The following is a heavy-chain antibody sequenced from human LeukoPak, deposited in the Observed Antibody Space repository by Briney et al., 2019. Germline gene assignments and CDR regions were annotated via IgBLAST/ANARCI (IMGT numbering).Heavy chain of an antibody. J-gene: IGHJ6*03. Sequence: SETLSLTCTVSGGSISSYYWSWIRQPAGKGLEWIGRIYTSGSTNYNPSLKSRVTISVDTSKNQFSLKLSSVTAADTAVYYCASTSSGWSPYSLGGYYYMDVWGKGTTVTVSS. V-gene: IGHV4-4*07. CDR3: ASTSSGWSPYSLGGYYYMDV. D-gene: IGHD6-19*01. CDR1: GGSISSYY. CDR2: IYTSGST.